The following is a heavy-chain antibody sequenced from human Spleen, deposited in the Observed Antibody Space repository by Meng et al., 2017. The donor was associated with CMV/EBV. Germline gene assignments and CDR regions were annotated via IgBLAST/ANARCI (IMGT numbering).Heavy chain of an antibody. J-gene: IGHJ6*02. D-gene: IGHD4-11*01. Sequence: GGSLRLSGAASGFSVNSRYMNGVRQAPGKGLEWVSLMGSGGNTDYADSVKGRFTVSRDNSRNTIYLQMNSPRAEDTAVYYFAKADRLHSYYYGMDVWGQGTTVTVSS. CDR1: GFSVNSRY. CDR2: MGSGGNT. CDR3: AKADRLHSYYYGMDV. V-gene: IGHV3-53*01.